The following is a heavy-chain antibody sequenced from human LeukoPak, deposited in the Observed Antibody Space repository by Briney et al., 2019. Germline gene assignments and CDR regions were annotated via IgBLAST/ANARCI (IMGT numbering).Heavy chain of an antibody. D-gene: IGHD5-24*01. CDR2: IYYSGST. CDR1: GGSISGYY. J-gene: IGHJ4*02. Sequence: SETLSLTCTVSGGSISGYYWSWIRQPPGKGLEWIGYIYYSGSTYYNPSLKSRVTISVDTSKNQFSLKLSSVTAADTAVYYCARRDGYNSAFDYWGQGTLVTVSS. CDR3: ARRDGYNSAFDY. V-gene: IGHV4-30-4*08.